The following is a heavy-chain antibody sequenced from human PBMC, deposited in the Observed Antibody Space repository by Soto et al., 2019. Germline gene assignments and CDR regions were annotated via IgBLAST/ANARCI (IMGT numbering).Heavy chain of an antibody. D-gene: IGHD5-12*01. J-gene: IGHJ6*03. CDR1: GFTFSNAW. V-gene: IGHV3-15*01. CDR3: TTVGVNIVATTSYYYYYMDA. CDR2: IKSKTDGGTT. Sequence: GGSLRLSCAASGFTFSNAWMILVRQAPGKGLEWVGRIKSKTDGGTTDYAAPVKGGFTISRDDSKNTLYLQMNSLKTEDTAVYYCTTVGVNIVATTSYYYYYMDAWGKGTTVTVSS.